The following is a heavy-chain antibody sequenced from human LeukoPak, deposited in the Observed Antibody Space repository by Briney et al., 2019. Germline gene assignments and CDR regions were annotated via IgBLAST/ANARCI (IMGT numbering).Heavy chain of an antibody. CDR2: ISSSSSYI. J-gene: IGHJ5*02. V-gene: IGHV3-21*01. D-gene: IGHD6-13*01. CDR1: GFTFSSYS. Sequence: GGSLRLSCAASGFTFSSYSMNWVRQAPGKGPEWVSSISSSSSYIYYADSVKGRFTISRDNAKNSPYLQMNSLRAEDTAVYYCARGPPAAGYWFDPWGQGTLVTVSS. CDR3: ARGPPAAGYWFDP.